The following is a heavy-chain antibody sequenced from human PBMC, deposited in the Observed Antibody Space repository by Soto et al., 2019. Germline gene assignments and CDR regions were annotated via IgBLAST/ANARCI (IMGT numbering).Heavy chain of an antibody. D-gene: IGHD2-21*01. Sequence: ASVKVSCKASGYTFTSYGISWVRQAPGQGLEWMGWISAYNGNTNYAQKLQGRVTMTTDTSTSTAYMELRSLRSDDTAVYYCARPTGGYCGGDCYSLDDAFDIWGQGTMVTVSS. V-gene: IGHV1-18*01. J-gene: IGHJ3*02. CDR3: ARPTGGYCGGDCYSLDDAFDI. CDR1: GYTFTSYG. CDR2: ISAYNGNT.